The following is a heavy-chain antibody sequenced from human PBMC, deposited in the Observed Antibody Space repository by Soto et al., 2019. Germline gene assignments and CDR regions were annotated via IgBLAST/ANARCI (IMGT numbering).Heavy chain of an antibody. D-gene: IGHD5-18*01. J-gene: IGHJ4*02. V-gene: IGHV1-8*01. CDR3: ARGEPYRADTAMGFGFDFDY. Sequence: ASVKVSCKASGYTFTSYDINWVRQATGQGLEWMGWMNPNSGNTGYAQKFQGRVTMTRNTSISTAYMELSSLRSEDRAVYYCARGEPYRADTAMGFGFDFDYWGQGTIVTVSS. CDR1: GYTFTSYD. CDR2: MNPNSGNT.